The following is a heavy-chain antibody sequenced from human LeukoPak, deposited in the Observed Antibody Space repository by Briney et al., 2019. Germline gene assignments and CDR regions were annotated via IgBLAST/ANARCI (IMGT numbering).Heavy chain of an antibody. D-gene: IGHD3-10*01. CDR2: INPNSGGT. Sequence: GASVKVSCKASGYTFTGYYMHRVRQAPGQGLEWMGWINPNSGGTNYAQKFQGRVTMTRDTSISTAYMELSRLRSDDTAVYYCARENAMYYYGSGSYSYWGQGTLVTVSS. CDR1: GYTFTGYY. CDR3: ARENAMYYYGSGSYSY. J-gene: IGHJ4*02. V-gene: IGHV1-2*02.